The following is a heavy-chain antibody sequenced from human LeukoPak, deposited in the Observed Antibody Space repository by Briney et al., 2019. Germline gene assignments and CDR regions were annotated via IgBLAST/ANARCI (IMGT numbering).Heavy chain of an antibody. CDR1: GFTFSSYA. CDR3: ARDLVDYDSSALLDY. V-gene: IGHV3-23*01. Sequence: GGSLRLSCAASGFTFSSYAMSWVRQAPGKGLEWVSAISGSGGSTYYADSVKGRFTISRDNSKNTLYLQMNSLRAEDTAVYYCARDLVDYDSSALLDYWGQGTLVTVSS. J-gene: IGHJ4*02. CDR2: ISGSGGST. D-gene: IGHD3-22*01.